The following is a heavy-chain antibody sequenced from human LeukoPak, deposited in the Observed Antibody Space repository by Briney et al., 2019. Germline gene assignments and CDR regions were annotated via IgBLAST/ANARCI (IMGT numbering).Heavy chain of an antibody. CDR1: GFTFSNYG. J-gene: IGHJ4*02. CDR2: ISFDGSNK. V-gene: IGHV3-30*03. Sequence: PGGSLRLSCAASGFTFSNYGMHWVRQAPGKGLEWVAVISFDGSNKYYADSVKGRFTISRDNSKNTLYLQMNSLRTEDTAVYYCLKISDTDSSGWTYWGQGTLVTVSA. CDR3: LKISDTDSSGWTY. D-gene: IGHD6-19*01.